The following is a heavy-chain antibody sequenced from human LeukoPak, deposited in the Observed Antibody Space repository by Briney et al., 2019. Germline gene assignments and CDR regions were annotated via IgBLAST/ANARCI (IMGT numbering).Heavy chain of an antibody. CDR1: GFTFSSYG. Sequence: GGSLRLSXAASGFTFSSYGMHWVRQAPGKGLEWVAFIRYDGSNKYYADSVKGRFTISRDNSKNTLYLQMNSLRAEDTAVYYCAKDNSGDGYNAYFDYWGQGTLVTVSS. J-gene: IGHJ4*02. CDR3: AKDNSGDGYNAYFDY. D-gene: IGHD5-24*01. CDR2: IRYDGSNK. V-gene: IGHV3-30*02.